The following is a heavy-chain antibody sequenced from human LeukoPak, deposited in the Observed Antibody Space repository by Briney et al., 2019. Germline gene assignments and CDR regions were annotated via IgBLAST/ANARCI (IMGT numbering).Heavy chain of an antibody. CDR2: FDPEDGET. J-gene: IGHJ4*02. Sequence: ASVKVSCKVSGYTLTELSMHWVRQAPGKGLEWMGGFDPEDGETIYARKFQGRVTMTEDTSTDTAYMELSSLRSEDTAVYYCATLSHSSGWYVLDYWGQGTLVTVSS. D-gene: IGHD6-19*01. V-gene: IGHV1-24*01. CDR3: ATLSHSSGWYVLDY. CDR1: GYTLTELS.